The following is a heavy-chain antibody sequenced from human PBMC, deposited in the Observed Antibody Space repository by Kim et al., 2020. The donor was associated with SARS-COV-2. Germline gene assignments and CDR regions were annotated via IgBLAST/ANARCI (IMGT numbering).Heavy chain of an antibody. CDR2: INHSGST. V-gene: IGHV4-34*01. CDR3: ARVRVLAAALRRGLAWFDP. J-gene: IGHJ5*02. D-gene: IGHD6-13*01. Sequence: SETLSLTCAVYGGSFSGYYWSWIRQPPGKGLEWIGEINHSGSTKYNPSLKSRVTISVDTSKNQFSLKLSSVTAADTAVYYCARVRVLAAALRRGLAWFDPWGQGTLVTVSS. CDR1: GGSFSGYY.